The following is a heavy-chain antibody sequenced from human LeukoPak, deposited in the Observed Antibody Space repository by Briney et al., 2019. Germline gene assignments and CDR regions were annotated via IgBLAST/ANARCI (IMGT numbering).Heavy chain of an antibody. CDR1: GFTFSDYY. V-gene: IGHV3-11*01. J-gene: IGHJ4*02. CDR2: ISSSGNTI. CDR3: ARPIWARDYFDY. Sequence: GGSLRLSCAASGFTFSDYYMSWIRQAPGKGLEWVSYISSSGNTIYYADSVKGRFTISRDNAKNSLYLQMNSLKAEDTAVYFCARPIWARDYFDYWGQGSLVTVSS. D-gene: IGHD7-27*01.